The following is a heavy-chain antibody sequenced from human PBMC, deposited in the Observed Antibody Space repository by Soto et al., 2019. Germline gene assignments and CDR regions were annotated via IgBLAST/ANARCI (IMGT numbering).Heavy chain of an antibody. CDR3: AKDGYSSSCSEAYYYYYRGMDF. J-gene: IGHJ6*02. V-gene: IGHV3-30*18. D-gene: IGHD6-13*01. CDR1: GFTFSSYG. CDR2: ISYDGSNK. Sequence: GGYLRLSCAASGFTFSSYGMHWVRQAPGKGLEWVAVISYDGSNKYYADSVKGRFTISRDNSKNTLYLQMNSLRAEDTAVYYCAKDGYSSSCSEAYYYYYRGMDFWGQGLTVT.